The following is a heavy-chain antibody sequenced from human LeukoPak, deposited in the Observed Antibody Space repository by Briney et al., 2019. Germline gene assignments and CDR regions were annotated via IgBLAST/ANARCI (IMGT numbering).Heavy chain of an antibody. CDR2: INHSGST. D-gene: IGHD3-3*01. CDR3: ARDHPLKTNYDFWSGYSRGQRTCYGMDV. J-gene: IGHJ6*02. CDR1: GGSFSGYY. Sequence: PSETLSLTCAVYGGSFSGYYWSWIRQPPGKGLEWVGEINHSGSTNYNPSPKSRVTISVDTSKNQFSLKLSSVTAADTAVYYWARDHPLKTNYDFWSGYSRGQRTCYGMDVWGQGTTVTVSS. V-gene: IGHV4-34*01.